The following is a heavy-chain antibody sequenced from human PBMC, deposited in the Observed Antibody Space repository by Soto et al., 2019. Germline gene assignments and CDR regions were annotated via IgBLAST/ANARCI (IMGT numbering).Heavy chain of an antibody. CDR1: GYTFTSYA. V-gene: IGHV1-3*01. D-gene: IGHD6-19*01. J-gene: IGHJ4*02. Sequence: GASVKVSFKASGYTFTSYAMHWVRQAPGQRLEWMGWINAGNGNTKYSQKFQGRVTITRDTSASTAYMELSSLRSEDTAVYYCARVSSSGWTTNYYFDYWGQGTLVTVSS. CDR3: ARVSSSGWTTNYYFDY. CDR2: INAGNGNT.